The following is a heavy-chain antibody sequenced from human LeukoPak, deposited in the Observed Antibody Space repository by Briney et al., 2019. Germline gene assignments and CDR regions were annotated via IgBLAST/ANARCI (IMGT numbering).Heavy chain of an antibody. Sequence: SETLSLTCSVWSPSTSLCNYHCPWIRQPPGKGLEWIGYIYYSGSTNYNPSLKSRLTISLDTSKNQFSLQLSTVTAADTAVYYGARPYRSGLYGVFEIWDRETMVTVSS. CDR3: ARPYRSGLYGVFEI. V-gene: IGHV4-61*05. CDR2: IYYSGST. J-gene: IGHJ3*02. CDR1: SPSTSLCNYH. D-gene: IGHD6-19*01.